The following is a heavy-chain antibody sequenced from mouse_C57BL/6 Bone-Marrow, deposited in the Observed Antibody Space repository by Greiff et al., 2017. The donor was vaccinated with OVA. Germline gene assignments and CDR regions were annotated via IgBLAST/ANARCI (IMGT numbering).Heavy chain of an antibody. CDR1: GYTFTSYW. Sequence: QVHVKQPGAELVKPGASVKMSCKASGYTFTSYWITWVKQRPGQGLEWIGDIYPGSGSTNYNEKFKSKATLTVDTSSSTAYMQLSSLTSEDSAVYYCARPYGNYWYFDVWGTGTTVTVSS. D-gene: IGHD2-1*01. CDR2: IYPGSGST. CDR3: ARPYGNYWYFDV. V-gene: IGHV1-55*01. J-gene: IGHJ1*03.